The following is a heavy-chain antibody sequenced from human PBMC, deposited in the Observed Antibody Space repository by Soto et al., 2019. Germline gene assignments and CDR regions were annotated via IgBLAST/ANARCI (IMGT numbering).Heavy chain of an antibody. CDR3: TTGQRPIRFLEWLSRYYFDY. CDR1: GYTFTTYG. Sequence: ASVKVSCKASGYTFTTYGISWVRQAPGQGLEWMGWISAYNGETIYAQKFQGRVTMTEDTSTDTAYMQLSSLRSEDTAVYYCTTGQRPIRFLEWLSRYYFDYWGQGTLVTVSS. J-gene: IGHJ4*02. CDR2: ISAYNGET. V-gene: IGHV1-18*01. D-gene: IGHD3-3*01.